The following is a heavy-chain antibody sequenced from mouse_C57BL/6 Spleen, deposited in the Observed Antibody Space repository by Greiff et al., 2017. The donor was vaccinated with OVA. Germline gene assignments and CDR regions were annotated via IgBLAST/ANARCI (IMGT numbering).Heavy chain of an antibody. J-gene: IGHJ4*01. D-gene: IGHD1-1*01. CDR3: ARSIYYYGSDYAMDY. V-gene: IGHV1-53*01. CDR2: INPSNGGT. CDR1: GYTFTSYW. Sequence: VQLQQPGTELVKPGASVKLSCKASGYTFTSYWMHWVKQRPGQGLEWIGNINPSNGGTNYNEKFKSKATLTVDKSSSTAYMHLSSLTSEDSAVYYCARSIYYYGSDYAMDYWGQGTSVTVSS.